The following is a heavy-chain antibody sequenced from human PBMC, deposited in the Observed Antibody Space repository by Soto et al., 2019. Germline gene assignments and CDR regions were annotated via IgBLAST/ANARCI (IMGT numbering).Heavy chain of an antibody. Sequence: EVRLVESGGGLVQPGGSLRLSCAASGFIGSSNYMTWVRQAPGKGLEWVSLLYSGGATHYAASVKGRFTISSHSSQNTLFLQMNSLRTEDTAPYYCVRGRYGSEIHWGQGTKVTVSS. D-gene: IGHD3-10*01. CDR3: VRGRYGSEIH. CDR2: LYSGGAT. CDR1: GFIGSSNY. V-gene: IGHV3-53*04. J-gene: IGHJ4*02.